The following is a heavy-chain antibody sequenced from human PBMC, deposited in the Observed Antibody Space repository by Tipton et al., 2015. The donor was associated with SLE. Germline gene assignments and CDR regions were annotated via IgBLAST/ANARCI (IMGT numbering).Heavy chain of an antibody. CDR1: GGSISSHY. V-gene: IGHV4-59*11. CDR3: ARGGITMRHNWFDP. J-gene: IGHJ5*02. D-gene: IGHD3-22*01. Sequence: TLSLTCTVSGGSISSHYWSWIRHPPGKGLEWIGNIYYSGSTNYNPSLKSRVSISVDTSKNQFTLKMNSVTAADTAVYYCARGGITMRHNWFDPWGQGTLVTVSS. CDR2: IYYSGST.